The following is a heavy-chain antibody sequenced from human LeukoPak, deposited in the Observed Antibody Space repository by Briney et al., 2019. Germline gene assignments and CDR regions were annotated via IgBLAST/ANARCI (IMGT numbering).Heavy chain of an antibody. D-gene: IGHD6-19*01. CDR1: GFTFSSYG. CDR3: ATGYSSGWYGRLDY. V-gene: IGHV3-30*02. CDR2: IRYDVSNK. J-gene: IGHJ4*02. Sequence: GGSLRLSCAASGFTFSSYGMHWVRQAPGKGLERVAVIRYDVSNKYYADSVKARFTLPRDNSKNTTYLQMTTLRAEDTAVYYCATGYSSGWYGRLDYWGQGTLVTVYS.